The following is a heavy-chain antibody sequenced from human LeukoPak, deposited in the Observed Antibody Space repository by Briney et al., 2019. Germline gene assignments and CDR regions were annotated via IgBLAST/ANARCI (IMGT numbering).Heavy chain of an antibody. V-gene: IGHV3-11*01. Sequence: GGSLRLSCAASGFTFSDYYMSWIRQAPGKGLEWVSYISSSGSTIYYADSVKGRFTISRDNAKNSLYLQMNSLRAEDTAVYYCARVRRGDYVWGSYRYSLDAFDIWGQGTMVTVSS. J-gene: IGHJ3*02. CDR3: ARVRRGDYVWGSYRYSLDAFDI. CDR2: ISSSGSTI. D-gene: IGHD3-16*02. CDR1: GFTFSDYY.